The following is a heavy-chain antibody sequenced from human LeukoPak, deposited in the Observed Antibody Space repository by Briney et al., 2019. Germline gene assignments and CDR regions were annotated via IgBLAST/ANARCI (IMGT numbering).Heavy chain of an antibody. J-gene: IGHJ4*02. V-gene: IGHV5-51*01. CDR1: GYSFTSHW. CDR2: VDPNSDT. CDR3: ARQTAMGRSGDY. D-gene: IGHD5-18*01. Sequence: GESLKISCKASGYSFTSHWIGWVRQMPGKGLEWMGIVDPNSDTRYTPSFQGQVTISANKSLTTAYLQWNSLKASDTAMYYCARQTAMGRSGDYWGQGTLVIVSS.